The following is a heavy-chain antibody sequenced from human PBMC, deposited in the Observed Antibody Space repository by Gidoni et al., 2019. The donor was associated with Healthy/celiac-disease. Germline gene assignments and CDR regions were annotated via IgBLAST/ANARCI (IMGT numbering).Heavy chain of an antibody. Sequence: QVQLQESGPGLVKPSETLSLTCTVPGGSTSSYYWSWIRQPPGKGLDWIGYIYYSGSTNYNPALKSRVTISVDTSKNQCSLKLSSVTAADTAVYYCARALGYCSGGSCYTNYGMDVWGQGTTVTVSS. J-gene: IGHJ6*02. CDR3: ARALGYCSGGSCYTNYGMDV. CDR2: IYYSGST. D-gene: IGHD2-15*01. V-gene: IGHV4-59*01. CDR1: GGSTSSYY.